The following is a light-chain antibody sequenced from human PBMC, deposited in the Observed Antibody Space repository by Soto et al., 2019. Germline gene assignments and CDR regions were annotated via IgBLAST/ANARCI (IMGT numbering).Light chain of an antibody. V-gene: IGKV1-39*01. CDR2: VAS. CDR1: QSIGRF. CDR3: QHGYSTPLT. Sequence: DIQMTQSPSSLSASVGDRVTITCRASQSIGRFLNWHQQKPGKAPNVLINVASTLRSGVPSRFSGSGSGTDFNLTINSLQPEDFATYFCQHGYSTPLTFGGGTKVDIK. J-gene: IGKJ4*01.